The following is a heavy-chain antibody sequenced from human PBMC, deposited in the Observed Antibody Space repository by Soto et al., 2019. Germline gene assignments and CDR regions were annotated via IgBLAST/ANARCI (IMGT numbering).Heavy chain of an antibody. CDR3: ERGGGSSSSWYYAYGMDV. V-gene: IGHV4-59*01. Sequence: PSETLSLTCTVSGGSISSYYWSWIRQPPRKGLEWIGYIYYSGSTNYNPSLKSRVTISVDTSKNQFSLKLSSVTAADTAVYYCERGGGSSSSWYYAYGMDVWCQGTTVTVSS. CDR1: GGSISSYY. CDR2: IYYSGST. J-gene: IGHJ6*02. D-gene: IGHD6-6*01.